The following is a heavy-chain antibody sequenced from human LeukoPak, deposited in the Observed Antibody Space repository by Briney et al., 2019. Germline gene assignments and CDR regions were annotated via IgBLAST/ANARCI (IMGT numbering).Heavy chain of an antibody. CDR1: GGSISSGSYY. CDR2: IYTSGST. Sequence: SETLSLTCTVSGGSISSGSYYWSWIRQPAGKGLEWIGRIYTSGSTNYNPSLKSRVTISVDTSKNQFSLKLSSVTAADTAVYYCARDSHDSSGYQGALRGFDPWGQGTLVTVSS. D-gene: IGHD3-22*01. J-gene: IGHJ5*02. CDR3: ARDSHDSSGYQGALRGFDP. V-gene: IGHV4-61*02.